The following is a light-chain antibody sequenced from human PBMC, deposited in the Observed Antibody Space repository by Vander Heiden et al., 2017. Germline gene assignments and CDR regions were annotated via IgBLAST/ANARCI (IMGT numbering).Light chain of an antibody. J-gene: IGLJ3*02. CDR2: ENN. CDR1: NSNIGNNY. CDR3: GTWDTSLSAGV. Sequence: QSVFTHPPPVSAAPGQRVTISCSGSNSNIGNNYVSWYQQLPGTAPKLLIFENNKRPSGIPDRFSGSKSGTSATLDITGLQTGDEADYYCGTWDTSLSAGVFGGGTKLTVL. V-gene: IGLV1-51*02.